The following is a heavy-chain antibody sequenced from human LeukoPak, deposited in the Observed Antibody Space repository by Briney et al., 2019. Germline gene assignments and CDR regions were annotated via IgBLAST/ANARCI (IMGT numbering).Heavy chain of an antibody. V-gene: IGHV4-59*01. Sequence: PSETLSLTCTVSGGSISSYYWSWIRQPPGKGLEWIGYIYYSGSTNYNPSLKSRVTISVDTSKNQFSLKLSSVTAADTAVYYCARGYYGSGSYGRFDYXGQGTLVTVS. D-gene: IGHD3-10*01. CDR3: ARGYYGSGSYGRFDY. CDR1: GGSISSYY. CDR2: IYYSGST. J-gene: IGHJ4*02.